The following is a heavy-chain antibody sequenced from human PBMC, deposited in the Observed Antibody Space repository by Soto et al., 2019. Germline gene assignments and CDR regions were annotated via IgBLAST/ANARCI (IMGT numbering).Heavy chain of an antibody. D-gene: IGHD1-26*01. CDR2: INHSGST. Sequence: SETLSLTCAVYGGSFSGYYWSWIRQPPGKGLEWIGEINHSGSTNYNPSLKSRVTLSVDTSKNQFSLKLSSVTAADTAVYYCARYSGSYPRTFDYWGQGTLVTVSS. CDR1: GGSFSGYY. J-gene: IGHJ4*02. CDR3: ARYSGSYPRTFDY. V-gene: IGHV4-34*01.